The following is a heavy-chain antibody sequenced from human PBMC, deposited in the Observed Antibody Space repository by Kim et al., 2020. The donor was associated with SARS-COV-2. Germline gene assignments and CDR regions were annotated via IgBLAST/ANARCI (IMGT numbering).Heavy chain of an antibody. D-gene: IGHD2-15*01. CDR2: VYNSGTT. J-gene: IGHJ4*02. CDR1: GGSISTVDYY. CDR3: SRGLVVTENYFDS. Sequence: SETLSLTCVVFGGSISTVDYYWNWIRQSPGKGLEWIGYVYNSGTTNYNPSLESRATISRHLSKNQFSLKLKSVTVADTAFYYCSRGLVVTENYFDSWGPG. V-gene: IGHV4-30-4*01.